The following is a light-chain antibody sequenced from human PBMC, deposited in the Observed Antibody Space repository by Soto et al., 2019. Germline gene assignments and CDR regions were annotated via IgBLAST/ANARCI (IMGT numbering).Light chain of an antibody. J-gene: IGKJ1*01. V-gene: IGKV3-15*01. CDR1: QSISNN. Sequence: EIVMTQSPATLSVSPGERATLSCRASQSISNNLAWYQQPPGQPPGLLIYGASTTATGIPARFSGSGTGTEFTLTISSLQSEDFAVYYCLHYYAWPRWTFGQGTMVDIK. CDR3: LHYYAWPRWT. CDR2: GAS.